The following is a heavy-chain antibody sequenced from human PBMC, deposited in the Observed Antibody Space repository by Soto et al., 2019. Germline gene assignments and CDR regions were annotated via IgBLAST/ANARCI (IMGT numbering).Heavy chain of an antibody. CDR2: INSDSSVT. V-gene: IGHV3-48*02. CDR1: GFTFSSYS. D-gene: IGHD1-26*01. J-gene: IGHJ4*02. CDR3: ARDHRILGVLVY. Sequence: GGSLRLSCAASGFTFSSYSMNWVRQAPGKGLEWISYINSDSSVTNYADSVKGRVTISRDNAKDSLYLQMNSLRDEDTAVYYCARDHRILGVLVYWGPGTLVTVSS.